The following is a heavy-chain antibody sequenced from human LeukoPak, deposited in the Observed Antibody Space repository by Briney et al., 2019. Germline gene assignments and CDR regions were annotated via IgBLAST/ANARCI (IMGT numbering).Heavy chain of an antibody. J-gene: IGHJ3*02. CDR3: ARLYYVSSGYHDAFDI. V-gene: IGHV4-39*07. Sequence: SETLSLTCTVSGGSISSSSYYWGWIRQPPGKGLEWIGSIYYSGSTYYNPSLKSRVTISVDTSKNQFSLKLSSVTAADTAVYYCARLYYVSSGYHDAFDIWGQGTMVTVSS. CDR2: IYYSGST. D-gene: IGHD3-22*01. CDR1: GGSISSSSYY.